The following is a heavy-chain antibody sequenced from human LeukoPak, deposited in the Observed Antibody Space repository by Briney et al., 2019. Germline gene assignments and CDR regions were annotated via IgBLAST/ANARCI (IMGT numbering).Heavy chain of an antibody. J-gene: IGHJ3*02. CDR1: GGSISSYY. D-gene: IGHD2-15*01. V-gene: IGHV4-59*12. Sequence: PSETLSLTCTVSGGSISSYYWSWIRQPPGKGLEWIGYIYYSGSTNYNPSLKSRVTISVDTSKNQFSLKLSSVTAADTAVYYCARDSCSGGSCYRFDIWGQGTMVTVSS. CDR3: ARDSCSGGSCYRFDI. CDR2: IYYSGST.